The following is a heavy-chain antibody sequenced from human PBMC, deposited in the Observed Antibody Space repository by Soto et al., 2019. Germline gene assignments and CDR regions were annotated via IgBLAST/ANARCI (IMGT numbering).Heavy chain of an antibody. V-gene: IGHV2-5*02. Sequence: QITLKESGPTLVKPTQTLALTCTFSGFSLSTTGVAVGWIRQPPGKALEWLALFYWDDDKRYSPSLKSRLTIMRDTSKNQVVLIMTNMDPVDTATYYCAHTSRPGTVTSGVHYYYMDVWGEGTTVTVSS. CDR2: FYWDDDK. D-gene: IGHD4-17*01. CDR1: GFSLSTTGVA. CDR3: AHTSRPGTVTSGVHYYYMDV. J-gene: IGHJ6*03.